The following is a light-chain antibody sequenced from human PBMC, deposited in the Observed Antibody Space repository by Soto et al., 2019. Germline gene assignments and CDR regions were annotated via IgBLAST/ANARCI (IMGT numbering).Light chain of an antibody. J-gene: IGKJ5*01. V-gene: IGKV1-9*01. Sequence: DIPLTQSPSFLSASVGDRVTITCRASQGLSSDLAWYQQKPGKAPKLLIYAASTLQSGVPSRFSGSGSGTEFTLTISSLQPEDFATYYCQQLNSYPITFGQGTRLXIK. CDR2: AAS. CDR1: QGLSSD. CDR3: QQLNSYPIT.